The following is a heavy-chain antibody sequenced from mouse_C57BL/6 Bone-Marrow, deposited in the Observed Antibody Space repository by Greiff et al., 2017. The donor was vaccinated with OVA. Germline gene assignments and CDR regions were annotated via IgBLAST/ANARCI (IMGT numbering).Heavy chain of an antibody. CDR2: ISGGGGNT. V-gene: IGHV5-9*01. Sequence: EVQLVESGGGLVKPGGSLKLSCAASGFTFSSYTMSWVRQTPEKRLEWVATISGGGGNTYYPDSVKGRFTISRDNAKNTLYLQMSSLRSEDTALYYCARIGYAWFAYWGQGTLVTVSA. D-gene: IGHD1-2*01. CDR3: ARIGYAWFAY. J-gene: IGHJ3*01. CDR1: GFTFSSYT.